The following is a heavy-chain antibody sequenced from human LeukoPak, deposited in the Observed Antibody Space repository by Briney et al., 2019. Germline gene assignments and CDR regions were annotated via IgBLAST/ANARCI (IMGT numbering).Heavy chain of an antibody. J-gene: IGHJ4*02. D-gene: IGHD1-1*01. CDR3: AKDRLPLERGYFDY. Sequence: AGGSLRLSCAASGFTFSSYGMHWVRQAPGKGLEWVAVISYDGSNKYYADSVKGRFTISRDNSKNTLYLQMNSLRAEDTAVYYCAKDRLPLERGYFDYWGQGTLVTVSS. CDR2: ISYDGSNK. V-gene: IGHV3-30*18. CDR1: GFTFSSYG.